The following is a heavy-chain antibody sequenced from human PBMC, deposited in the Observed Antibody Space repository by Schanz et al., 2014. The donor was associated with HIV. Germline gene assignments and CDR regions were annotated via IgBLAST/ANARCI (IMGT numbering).Heavy chain of an antibody. CDR1: GFTLSSYS. J-gene: IGHJ6*02. CDR2: SRVKSDSYAT. D-gene: IGHD5-18*01. Sequence: EVQLVESGGGLVKPGGSLRLSCAASGFTLSSYSMNWVRQAPGKGLEWVAHSRVKSDSYATEYAASVTGRFTISRDDSKNSVYLQMNSLNIEDTAVYYCRGYRFYYGVDFWGQGTTVTVS. V-gene: IGHV3-72*01. CDR3: RGYRFYYGVDF.